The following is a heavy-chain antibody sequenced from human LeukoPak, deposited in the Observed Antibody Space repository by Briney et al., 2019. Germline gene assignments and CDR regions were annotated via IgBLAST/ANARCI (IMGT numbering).Heavy chain of an antibody. V-gene: IGHV1-69*06. CDR1: GGTFSSYA. CDR2: VIPIFGTA. CDR3: ARDRGSGSYDNWFDP. D-gene: IGHD3-10*01. Sequence: SVKVSCKASGGTFSSYAISWVRQAPGQGLEWMGGVIPIFGTANYAQKFQGRVTITADKSTSTAYMELSSLRSEDTAVYYCARDRGSGSYDNWFDPWGQGTLVTVSS. J-gene: IGHJ5*02.